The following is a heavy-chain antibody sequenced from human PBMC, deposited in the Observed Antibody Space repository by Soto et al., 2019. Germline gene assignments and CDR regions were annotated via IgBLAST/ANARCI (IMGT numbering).Heavy chain of an antibody. Sequence: QVQLQESGPGLVKPSETLSLTCTVSGGSVSSANYYWTWIRQPPGRGLEWIGHIYYSGTTSYNPSIKSRITISLDMSKNQISLRLTSVTDADTAVYYCAREYHPWGQGTLVTVSS. V-gene: IGHV4-61*01. CDR1: GGSVSSANYY. CDR3: AREYHP. J-gene: IGHJ5*02. CDR2: IYYSGTT. D-gene: IGHD2-2*02.